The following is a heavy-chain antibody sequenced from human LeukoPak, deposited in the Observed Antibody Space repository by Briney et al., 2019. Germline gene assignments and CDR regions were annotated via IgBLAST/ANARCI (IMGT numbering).Heavy chain of an antibody. Sequence: GGSLRLSCAASGFTFRSYGMHWVRQAPGKGLEWVAVIWYDGSKEYYADSVKGRFTISRDNSKNTLDLQMDSLRAEDTAVYYCVRLDGATAFNLWGQGTLVTVSS. D-gene: IGHD4/OR15-4a*01. CDR1: GFTFRSYG. CDR3: VRLDGATAFNL. J-gene: IGHJ4*02. V-gene: IGHV3-33*01. CDR2: IWYDGSKE.